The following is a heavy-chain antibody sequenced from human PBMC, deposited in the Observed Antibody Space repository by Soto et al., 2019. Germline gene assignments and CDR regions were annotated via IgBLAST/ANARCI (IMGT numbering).Heavy chain of an antibody. V-gene: IGHV1-69*13. CDR3: ARGPKEVDAANAFDI. CDR1: GGTFSSYA. CDR2: IIPIFGTA. J-gene: IGHJ3*02. Sequence: GASVKVSCKDSGGTFSSYAISWVRQAPGQGLEWMGGIIPIFGTANYAQKFQGRVTITADESTSTAYMELSSLRSEDTAVYYCARGPKEVDAANAFDIWGQGTMVTVS. D-gene: IGHD2-15*01.